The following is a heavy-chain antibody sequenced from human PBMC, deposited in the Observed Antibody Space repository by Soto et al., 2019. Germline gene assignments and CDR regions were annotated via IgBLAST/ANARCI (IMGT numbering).Heavy chain of an antibody. J-gene: IGHJ6*02. CDR2: ISAYNGNT. CDR1: GYPFDSHA. V-gene: IGHV1-18*01. CDR3: ARDPTAMGYYYGLDV. D-gene: IGHD5-18*01. Sequence: QIQLVQSGAELKKPGASVKVSCKASGYPFDSHAIGWVRKAPGQGLEWMGWISAYNGNTKYAQKFKGRVTMTTETSRNRAYMELRSLRSDDTAVDYCARDPTAMGYYYGLDVWGQGTTVIVSS.